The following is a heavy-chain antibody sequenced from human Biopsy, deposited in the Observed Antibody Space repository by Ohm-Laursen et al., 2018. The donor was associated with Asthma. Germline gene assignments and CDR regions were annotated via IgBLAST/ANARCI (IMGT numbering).Heavy chain of an antibody. CDR2: INYRGDT. Sequence: GTLSLTCAVSGGSFTHYFWMWIRQPPGKGLEWIGEINYRGDTNYNPSLESRVSISVDTSTYHFSLRLNSVTAADTAVYYCVRGEEVAGTYFKDWDQGTLVTVSS. J-gene: IGHJ1*01. D-gene: IGHD6-19*01. V-gene: IGHV4-34*01. CDR1: GGSFTHYF. CDR3: VRGEEVAGTYFKD.